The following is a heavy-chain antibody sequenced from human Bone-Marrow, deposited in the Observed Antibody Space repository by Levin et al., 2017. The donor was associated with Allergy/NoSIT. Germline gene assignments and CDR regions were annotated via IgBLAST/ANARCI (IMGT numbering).Heavy chain of an antibody. Sequence: PSETLSLTCTVSGYFISNGYYWGWVRQPPGKGLEWIASIYHSGSVYQNPSLTSGVTISMDTSKNQFSLSLTSLTAADTAIYYCERMTTVAFDLFDSWGPGTLVTVSS. J-gene: IGHJ4*02. CDR3: ERMTTVAFDLFDS. D-gene: IGHD4-23*01. CDR2: IYHSGSV. CDR1: GYFISNGYY. V-gene: IGHV4-38-2*02.